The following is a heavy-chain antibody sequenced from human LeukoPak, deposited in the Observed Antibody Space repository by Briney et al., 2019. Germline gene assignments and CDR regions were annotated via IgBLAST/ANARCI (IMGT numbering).Heavy chain of an antibody. V-gene: IGHV3-30*02. CDR1: AFTFSSYG. D-gene: IGHD1-26*01. CDR2: IRYDGSNK. J-gene: IGHJ4*02. Sequence: PGGSLRLSCAASAFTFSSYGMHWVRQAPGKGLEWVAFIRYDGSNKYYADSVKGRFTISRDNSKNTLYLQINSLRAEDTAVYYCAKDSDRTPDYWGQGTLVTVSS. CDR3: AKDSDRTPDY.